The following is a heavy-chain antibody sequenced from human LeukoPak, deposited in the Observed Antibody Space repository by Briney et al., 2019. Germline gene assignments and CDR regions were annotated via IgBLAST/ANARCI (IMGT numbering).Heavy chain of an antibody. CDR1: GDSMRSYY. CDR3: ARDSRYDSGWFDDGMDV. V-gene: IGHV4-59*01. J-gene: IGHJ6*02. Sequence: SETLSLTCTVSGDSMRSYYWSWIRQAPGKGLEWLGHMDDRGDSNYNPSLKGRGSISVDTSRNQFSLKLRSVTAADTAVYYCARDSRYDSGWFDDGMDVWGPGTTVTVSS. CDR2: MDDRGDS. D-gene: IGHD6-13*01.